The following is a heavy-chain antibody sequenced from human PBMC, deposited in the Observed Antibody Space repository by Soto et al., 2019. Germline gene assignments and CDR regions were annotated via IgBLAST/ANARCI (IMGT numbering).Heavy chain of an antibody. CDR3: ARGVHYDSSGYYYFY. D-gene: IGHD3-22*01. CDR1: GGPLITYA. CDR2: IIPLFGTA. V-gene: IGHV1-69*01. Sequence: GXSVKVACKASGGPLITYAVYWVRQAPGQGLEWMGGIIPLFGTAKYAQNFQGRITITADESTNTAYMELRSLRSQDTAVYYCARGVHYDSSGYYYFYWGQGTLVTVSS. J-gene: IGHJ4*02.